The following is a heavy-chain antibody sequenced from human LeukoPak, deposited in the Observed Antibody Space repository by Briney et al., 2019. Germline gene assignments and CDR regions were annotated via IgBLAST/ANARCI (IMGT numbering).Heavy chain of an antibody. CDR1: DDSFSSHY. V-gene: IGHV4-59*11. J-gene: IGHJ3*02. D-gene: IGHD4-17*01. CDR2: ISYTGST. CDR3: ARDLVTVTKGFDI. Sequence: SETLSLTCAVSDDSFSSHYWTWIRQPPGKGLEWIGYISYTGSTNYNPSLKSRVTISIDTSKNQFSLKLSSVTAADTAVYYCARDLVTVTKGFDIWGQGTMVSVSS.